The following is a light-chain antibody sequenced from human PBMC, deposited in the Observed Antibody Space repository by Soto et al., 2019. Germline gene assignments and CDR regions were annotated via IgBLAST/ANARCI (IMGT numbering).Light chain of an antibody. CDR2: AAS. Sequence: DIQVTQSPSSLSPSVGARVTITCRASQSISSYLNWYQQKPGKAPKLLIYAASSLQSGVPSRFSGSGSGTDFTLTISSLQPEDFATYYCQQSYSTHSITFGQGTRLEI. CDR3: QQSYSTHSIT. V-gene: IGKV1-39*01. CDR1: QSISSY. J-gene: IGKJ5*01.